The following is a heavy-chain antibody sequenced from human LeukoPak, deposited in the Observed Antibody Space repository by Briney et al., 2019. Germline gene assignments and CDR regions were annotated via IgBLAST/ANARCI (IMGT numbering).Heavy chain of an antibody. J-gene: IGHJ6*03. CDR2: ISGSGGST. V-gene: IGHV3-23*01. CDR1: GFTVSSNY. CDR3: ATRGVINYYYYMDV. D-gene: IGHD3-10*01. Sequence: PGGSLRLSCAASGFTVSSNYMSWVRQAPGKGLEWVSAISGSGGSTYYADSVKGRFTISRDNSKNTLYLQMNSLRAEDTAVYYCATRGVINYYYYMDVWGKGTTVTVSS.